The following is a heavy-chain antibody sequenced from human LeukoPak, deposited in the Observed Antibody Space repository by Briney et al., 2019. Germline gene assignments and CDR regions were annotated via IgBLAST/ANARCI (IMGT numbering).Heavy chain of an antibody. J-gene: IGHJ4*02. V-gene: IGHV4-39*07. CDR3: ARARRGVRGVIISGLDY. CDR2: IYYSGST. Sequence: PSETLSLTCTVSGGSISSSSYYWGWIRQPPGKGLEWIGSIYYSGSTYYNPSLKSRVTISVDTSKNQFSLKLSSVTAADTAVYYCARARRGVRGVIISGLDYWGQGTLVTVSS. D-gene: IGHD3-10*01. CDR1: GGSISSSSYY.